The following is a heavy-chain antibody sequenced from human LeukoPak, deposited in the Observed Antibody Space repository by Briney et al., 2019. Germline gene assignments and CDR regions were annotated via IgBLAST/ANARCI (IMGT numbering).Heavy chain of an antibody. CDR3: ARDSPPVLRFLEWLFPPDAFDI. CDR2: ISSSSSYI. J-gene: IGHJ3*02. D-gene: IGHD3-3*01. CDR1: GFTFSSYS. Sequence: GGSLRLSCAASGFTFSSYSMNWVRQAPGKGLEWVSSISSSSSYIYYADSVKGRFTISRDNAKNSLYPQMNSLRAEDTAVYYCARDSPPVLRFLEWLFPPDAFDIWGQGTMVTVSS. V-gene: IGHV3-21*01.